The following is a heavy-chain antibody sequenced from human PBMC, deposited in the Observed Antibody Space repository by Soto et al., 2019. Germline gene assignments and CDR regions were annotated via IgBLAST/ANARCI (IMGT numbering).Heavy chain of an antibody. CDR2: IYSATST. CDR1: GFTVRSNY. Sequence: EMQLVETGGGLIQPGGSLRLSCAASGFTVRSNYMSWVRQAPGKGLEWVSIIYSATSTYYADSVKGRFTISRDDSKNTLYLQMNSLRDDDTAVYYCARDGATYYDYWSGYFDYWSQGTLVTVSS. CDR3: ARDGATYYDYWSGYFDY. J-gene: IGHJ4*02. V-gene: IGHV3-53*02. D-gene: IGHD3-3*01.